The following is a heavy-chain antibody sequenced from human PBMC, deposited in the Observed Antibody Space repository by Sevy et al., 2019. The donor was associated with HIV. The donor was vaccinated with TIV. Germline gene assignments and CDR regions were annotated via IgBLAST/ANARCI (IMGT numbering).Heavy chain of an antibody. CDR3: AREGHYDDSSGYYFEFDY. D-gene: IGHD3-22*01. CDR2: ISAYNRNT. Sequence: AAVKVSCKASGYTFTSYGISWVRQAPGQGLERMGWISAYNRNTNYPQKLQGRVTMTTDTSTRTAYMELRSLMSDDTAVYYCAREGHYDDSSGYYFEFDYWGQGTLVTVSS. J-gene: IGHJ4*02. V-gene: IGHV1-18*01. CDR1: GYTFTSYG.